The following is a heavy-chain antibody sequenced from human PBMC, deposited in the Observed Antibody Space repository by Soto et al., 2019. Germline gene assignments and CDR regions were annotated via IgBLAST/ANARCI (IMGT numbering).Heavy chain of an antibody. Sequence: GGSLRLSCVGSGFTFSTYSINWVGQAPGKGLEWVSSISSRSDIYYADSVKCRFTISRDNAKNSVSLQMNSLRAEDTAVYYCAREYTAWPLDYGLDVWGQGTTVTVSS. CDR1: GFTFSTYS. J-gene: IGHJ6*02. CDR3: AREYTAWPLDYGLDV. V-gene: IGHV3-21*01. CDR2: ISSRSDI. D-gene: IGHD2-2*02.